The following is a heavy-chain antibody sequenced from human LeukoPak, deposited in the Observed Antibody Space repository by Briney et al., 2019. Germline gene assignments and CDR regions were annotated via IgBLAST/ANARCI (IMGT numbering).Heavy chain of an antibody. V-gene: IGHV4-39*01. Sequence: SETLSLTCTVSGGSISSSSYYWGWIRQPPGKGLEWIGSIYYSGNTYYNSSLKSRVTISVDTSKNQFSLKLSSVTAADTAVYYCARGGRDGYKPNWFEPWGQGTLVTVSS. CDR1: GGSISSSSYY. CDR2: IYYSGNT. D-gene: IGHD5-24*01. J-gene: IGHJ5*01. CDR3: ARGGRDGYKPNWFEP.